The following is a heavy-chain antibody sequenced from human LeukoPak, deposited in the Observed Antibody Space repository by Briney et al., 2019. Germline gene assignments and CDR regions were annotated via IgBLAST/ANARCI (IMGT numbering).Heavy chain of an antibody. CDR3: ATHPPKVCTGGSCTDY. D-gene: IGHD2-15*01. Sequence: PSETLSLTCTISGGSISSYSWSWIRQPPGKGLEWIGYIYYSGSTNYNPSLKSRVTVSVDMSKNQFSLKLSSVTAADTAVYYCATHPPKVCTGGSCTDYWGQGTLVTVSS. V-gene: IGHV4-59*01. CDR2: IYYSGST. J-gene: IGHJ4*02. CDR1: GGSISSYS.